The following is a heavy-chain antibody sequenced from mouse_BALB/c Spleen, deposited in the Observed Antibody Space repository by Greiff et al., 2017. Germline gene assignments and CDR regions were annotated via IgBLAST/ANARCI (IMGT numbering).Heavy chain of an antibody. CDR3: ASYYGKNYAMDY. J-gene: IGHJ4*01. V-gene: IGHV2-9*02. CDR2: IWAGGST. D-gene: IGHD2-1*01. Sequence: QVHVKQSGPGLVAPSQSLSITCTVSGFSLTSYGVHWVRQPPGKGLEWLGVIWAGGSTNYNSALMSRLSISKDNSKSQVFLKMNSLQTDDTAMYYCASYYGKNYAMDYWGQGTSVTVSS. CDR1: GFSLTSYG.